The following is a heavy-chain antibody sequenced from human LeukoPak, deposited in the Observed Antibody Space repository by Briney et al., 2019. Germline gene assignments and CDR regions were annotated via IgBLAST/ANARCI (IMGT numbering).Heavy chain of an antibody. J-gene: IGHJ6*02. CDR1: GFTFSSYA. CDR3: AKIRWGGYYYYGMDV. Sequence: GGSLRLSCAASGFTFSSYAMSWVRQAPGKGLEWVSAISGSGGSTYYADSVKGRFTISRDNSKNTLYLQMNSLRAEDTAVYYCAKIRWGGYYYYGMDVWGQGTTVTVSS. CDR2: ISGSGGST. V-gene: IGHV3-23*01. D-gene: IGHD4-23*01.